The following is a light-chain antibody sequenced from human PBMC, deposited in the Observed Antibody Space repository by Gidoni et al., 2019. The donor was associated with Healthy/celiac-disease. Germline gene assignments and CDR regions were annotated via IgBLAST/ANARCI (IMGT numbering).Light chain of an antibody. V-gene: IGKV1-39*01. Sequence: DIQMTHSPSSLSASVGDRVTITCRGSQSISSYLNWYQQKPGKAPKLLIYAASSLQSGVPSRFSGSGSGTDFTLTISSLQPEDFATYYCQQSYSTPYTFGQGTKLEIK. CDR2: AAS. CDR1: QSISSY. J-gene: IGKJ2*01. CDR3: QQSYSTPYT.